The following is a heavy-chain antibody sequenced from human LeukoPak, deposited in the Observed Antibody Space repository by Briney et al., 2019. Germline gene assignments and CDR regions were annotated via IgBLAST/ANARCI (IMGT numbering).Heavy chain of an antibody. Sequence: SETLSLTCAVYGGSFSGHYWSWIRQPPGKGLEWIGEINHSGSTNYNPSLKSRVTISVDTTKNQFSLKLSSVTAADTAVYYCARGPRSTTTWYFDLWGRGTLVTVSS. CDR3: ARGPRSTTTWYFDL. D-gene: IGHD4-17*01. V-gene: IGHV4-34*01. J-gene: IGHJ2*01. CDR1: GGSFSGHY. CDR2: INHSGST.